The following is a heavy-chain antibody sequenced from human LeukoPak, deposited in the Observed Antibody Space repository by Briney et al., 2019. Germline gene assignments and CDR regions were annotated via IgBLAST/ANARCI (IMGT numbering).Heavy chain of an antibody. J-gene: IGHJ4*02. CDR1: GGSTNGYF. CDR2: ILTNGNT. V-gene: IGHV4-4*07. D-gene: IGHD2-15*01. CDR3: ARSARVEPGTGYYFDS. Sequence: SETLSLTCTVSGGSTNGYFWSWMRQPAGKGLEWIGRILTNGNTDYNPSLNSRVTMSMDTSRNRFSLKLRSVSAADTAVYYCARSARVEPGTGYYFDSWGRGTLVTVSS.